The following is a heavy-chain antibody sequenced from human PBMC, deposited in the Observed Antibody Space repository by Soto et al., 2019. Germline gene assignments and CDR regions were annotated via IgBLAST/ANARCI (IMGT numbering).Heavy chain of an antibody. CDR3: ARSSGDTWEQYYFDY. V-gene: IGHV3-23*01. D-gene: IGHD1-1*01. Sequence: EVQPLESGGGLVLPGGSPRLSCAASGFIFSDYSMSWVRQAPGKGLEWVSGISGRGGSTYYADSVKGRFTISRDSSRNTLFLQMNSLRAEDTALYFCARSSGDTWEQYYFDYWGQGTLVPVSS. J-gene: IGHJ4*02. CDR2: ISGRGGST. CDR1: GFIFSDYS.